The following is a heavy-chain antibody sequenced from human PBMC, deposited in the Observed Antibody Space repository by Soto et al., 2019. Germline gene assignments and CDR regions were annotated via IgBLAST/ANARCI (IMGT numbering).Heavy chain of an antibody. J-gene: IGHJ4*02. V-gene: IGHV4-39*01. D-gene: IGHD3-10*01. CDR1: GGSISSTSYY. CDR2: IYHSGTT. CDR3: ARHDYDSGSYVRY. Sequence: SETLSLTCYVSGGSISSTSYYWGWIRQPPGKGLEWIGNIYHSGTTYYNPSLTSRVTISVDTSKNQFSLKLTSVTAADTAVYYCARHDYDSGSYVRYWGQGTLVTVSS.